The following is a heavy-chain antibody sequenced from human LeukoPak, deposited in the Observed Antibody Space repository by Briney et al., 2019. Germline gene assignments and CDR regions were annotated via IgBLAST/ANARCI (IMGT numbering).Heavy chain of an antibody. D-gene: IGHD3-22*01. CDR2: FDPEDGET. Sequence: ASVKVSCKVSGYTLTELSMHWVRQAPGKGLEWMGGFDPEDGETIYAQKFQGRVTMTRDTSTSTVYMELSSLRSEDTAVYYCAIHYYDDAFDIWGQGTMVTVSS. CDR1: GYTLTELS. CDR3: AIHYYDDAFDI. J-gene: IGHJ3*02. V-gene: IGHV1-24*01.